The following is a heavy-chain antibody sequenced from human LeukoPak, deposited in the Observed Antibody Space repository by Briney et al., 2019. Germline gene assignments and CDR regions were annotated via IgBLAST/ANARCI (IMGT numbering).Heavy chain of an antibody. V-gene: IGHV4-39*07. CDR2: IYYSGST. J-gene: IGHJ5*02. CDR3: ARAFEYSTSRSLFDP. D-gene: IGHD6-6*01. Sequence: PSETLSLTCTVSGGSISSSSYYWGWIRQPPGKGLEWIGSIYYSGSTYYNPSLKSRVTISVGTSKNQFSLKLSSVTAADTAVYYCARAFEYSTSRSLFDPWGQGTLVTVSS. CDR1: GGSISSSSYY.